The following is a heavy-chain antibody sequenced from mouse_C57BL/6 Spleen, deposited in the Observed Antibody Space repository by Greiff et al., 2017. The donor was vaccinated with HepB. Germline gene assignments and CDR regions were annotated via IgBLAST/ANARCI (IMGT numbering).Heavy chain of an antibody. CDR3: ARGQDYGYWYFDV. CDR1: GYTFTSYW. CDR2: IDPSDSYT. Sequence: QVQLQQPGAELVKPGASVKLSCKASGYTFTSYWMQWVKQRPGQGLERIGEIDPSDSYTNYNQKFKGKATLTVDTSSSTAYMQLSSLTSEDSAVYYCARGQDYGYWYFDVWGTGTTVTVSS. V-gene: IGHV1-50*01. D-gene: IGHD2-4*01. J-gene: IGHJ1*03.